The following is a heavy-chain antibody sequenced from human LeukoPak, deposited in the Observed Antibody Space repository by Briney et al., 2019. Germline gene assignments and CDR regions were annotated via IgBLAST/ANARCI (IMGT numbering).Heavy chain of an antibody. CDR3: ARDSYGLDY. J-gene: IGHJ4*02. Sequence: PGRSLRLSCAASGFTFSSYAMHWVRQAPGKWLEWVAVIWYDGSNKYYADSVKGRFTISRDNSKNTLYLQMNSLRAEDTAVYYCARDSYGLDYWGQGTLVTVSS. D-gene: IGHD5-18*01. CDR2: IWYDGSNK. CDR1: GFTFSSYA. V-gene: IGHV3-33*01.